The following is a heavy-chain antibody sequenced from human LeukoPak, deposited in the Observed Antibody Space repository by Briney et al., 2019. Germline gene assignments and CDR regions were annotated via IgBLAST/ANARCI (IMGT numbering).Heavy chain of an antibody. CDR3: ARDLGTYYDSSGSDAFDI. V-gene: IGHV3-21*01. J-gene: IGHJ3*02. D-gene: IGHD3-22*01. Sequence: GGSLRLSCAAPGFTFSSYSMNWVRQAPGKGLEWVSSISSSSSYIYYADSVKGRFTISRDNAKNSLYLQMNSLRAEDTAVYYCARDLGTYYDSSGSDAFDIWGQGTMVTVSS. CDR1: GFTFSSYS. CDR2: ISSSSSYI.